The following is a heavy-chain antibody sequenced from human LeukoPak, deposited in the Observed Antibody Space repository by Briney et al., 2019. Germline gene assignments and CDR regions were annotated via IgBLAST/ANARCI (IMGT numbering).Heavy chain of an antibody. D-gene: IGHD6-13*01. CDR2: IYYSGST. J-gene: IGHJ4*02. CDR1: GDSIRRSSEY. Sequence: SETLSLTCTVYGDSIRRSSEYWAWLRQAPGKRLEWIGTIYYSGSTYYNPSLKSRVTISVDTSKNQFSLKLSSVTAADTPVYYCARHSFPSAGTDYWGQGTLVTVSS. CDR3: ARHSFPSAGTDY. V-gene: IGHV4-39*01.